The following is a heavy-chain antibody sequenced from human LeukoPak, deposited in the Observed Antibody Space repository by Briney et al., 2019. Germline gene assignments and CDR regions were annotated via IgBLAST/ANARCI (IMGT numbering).Heavy chain of an antibody. Sequence: SETLSLTCTVSGGSISSGSYYWSWIQQPAGKGLEWIGRIYTSGSTNYNPSLKSRVTISVDTSKNQFSLELSSVTAADTAVYYCASRYYDYVWGSYRSPFDYWGQGTLVTVSS. CDR2: IYTSGST. V-gene: IGHV4-61*02. J-gene: IGHJ4*02. CDR1: GGSISSGSYY. D-gene: IGHD3-16*02. CDR3: ASRYYDYVWGSYRSPFDY.